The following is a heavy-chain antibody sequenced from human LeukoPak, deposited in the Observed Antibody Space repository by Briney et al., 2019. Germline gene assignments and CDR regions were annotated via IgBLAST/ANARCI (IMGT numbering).Heavy chain of an antibody. CDR3: ARLWGPDAHWSGYYTGHYYMDV. D-gene: IGHD3-3*01. J-gene: IGHJ6*03. Sequence: GSSVKVSCKASGGTFSSYAISWVRQAPGQGLEWMGGIIPIFGTANYAQKFQGRVTITTDESTSTAYMELSSLRSEDTAVYYCARLWGPDAHWSGYYTGHYYMDVWGKGTTVTVSS. CDR2: IIPIFGTA. CDR1: GGTFSSYA. V-gene: IGHV1-69*05.